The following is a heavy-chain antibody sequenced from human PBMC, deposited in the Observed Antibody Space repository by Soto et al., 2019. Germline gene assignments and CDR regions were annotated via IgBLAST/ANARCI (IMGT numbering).Heavy chain of an antibody. CDR3: ARDIGPGGYDYVWGSYSLGFDI. CDR2: IYYSGST. V-gene: IGHV4-31*03. Sequence: TLSPTGTVSGGSIRIGGCYWSWIRQHPGKGLEWIGYIYYSGSTYYNPSLKSRVTISVDTSKNQFSLKLSSVTAADTDVYYCARDIGPGGYDYVWGSYSLGFDIWGQGTMVNVSS. CDR1: GGSIRIGGCY. J-gene: IGHJ3*02. D-gene: IGHD3-16*01.